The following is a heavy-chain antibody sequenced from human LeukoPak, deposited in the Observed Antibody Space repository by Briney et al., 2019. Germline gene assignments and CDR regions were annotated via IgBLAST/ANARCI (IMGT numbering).Heavy chain of an antibody. Sequence: SETLFLTCAVYGGSFSGYYWSWIRQPPGKGLEWIGEINHSGSTNYNPSLKSRVTISVDTSKNQFSLKLSSVTAADTAVYYCARGRIGRLIWDYYYYYMDVWGKGTTVTVSS. CDR1: GGSFSGYY. CDR2: INHSGST. J-gene: IGHJ6*03. D-gene: IGHD3/OR15-3a*01. CDR3: ARGRIGRLIWDYYYYYMDV. V-gene: IGHV4-34*01.